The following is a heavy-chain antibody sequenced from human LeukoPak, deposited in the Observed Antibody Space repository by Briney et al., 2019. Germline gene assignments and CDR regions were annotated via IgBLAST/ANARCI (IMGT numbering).Heavy chain of an antibody. J-gene: IGHJ3*02. D-gene: IGHD3-10*01. CDR1: GASIPGASISTDVYY. CDR3: ARHKVRGVIIHFRALAFDI. Sequence: SETLSLTCTVSGASIPGASISTDVYYWSWIRQPPGKGLEWIGEINHSGSTNYNPSLKSRVTISVDTSKNQFSLKLSSVTAADTAVYYCARHKVRGVIIHFRALAFDIWGQGTMVTVSS. CDR2: INHSGST. V-gene: IGHV4-34*01.